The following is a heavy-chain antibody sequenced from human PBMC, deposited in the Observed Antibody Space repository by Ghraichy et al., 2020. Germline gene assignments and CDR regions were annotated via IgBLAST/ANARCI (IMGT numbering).Heavy chain of an antibody. Sequence: SEPQSLTCAVYGGSFSGYYWSWIRQSPGKGLEWIGEINHGGSTNYNPSLQSRVTMSVDTSKNQFSLRLSSVTAADTAVYYCARGSLNWGFGDWGQGTLVTVSS. J-gene: IGHJ4*02. CDR1: GGSFSGYY. V-gene: IGHV4-34*01. CDR2: INHGGST. CDR3: ARGSLNWGFGD. D-gene: IGHD7-27*01.